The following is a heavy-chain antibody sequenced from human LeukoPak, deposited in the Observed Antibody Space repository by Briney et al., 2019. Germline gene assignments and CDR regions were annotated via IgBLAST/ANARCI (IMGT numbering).Heavy chain of an antibody. Sequence: PGGSLRLSCAASGFILSTHGMHWVRQAPGKGLEWAAGMWYDGSREDYADSVKGRFTISRDMSKNTLNLQMNSLRVEDTAMFYCARDLSFGSLDFRGQGTLVTVSS. D-gene: IGHD1-26*01. CDR2: MWYDGSRE. CDR1: GFILSTHG. J-gene: IGHJ4*02. CDR3: ARDLSFGSLDF. V-gene: IGHV3-33*01.